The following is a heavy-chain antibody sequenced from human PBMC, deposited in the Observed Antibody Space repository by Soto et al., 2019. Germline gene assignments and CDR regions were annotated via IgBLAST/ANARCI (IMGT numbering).Heavy chain of an antibody. Sequence: GGSLRLSCAASGFTFSSYAMSWVRQAPGKGLEWVSAISGSGGSTYYADSVKGRFTISRDNSKNTLYLQMNSLRAEDTAVYYCAKDSTRTVAGSYFDYWGQGTLVTVSS. CDR1: GFTFSSYA. CDR3: AKDSTRTVAGSYFDY. D-gene: IGHD6-19*01. CDR2: ISGSGGST. V-gene: IGHV3-23*01. J-gene: IGHJ4*02.